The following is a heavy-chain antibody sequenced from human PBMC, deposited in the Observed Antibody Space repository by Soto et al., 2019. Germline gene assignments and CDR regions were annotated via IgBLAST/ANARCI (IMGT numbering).Heavy chain of an antibody. CDR1: GFTFSVYY. Sequence: GSLRLSCAASGFTFSVYYMTWVRQAPGKGLEWVASIKNDGSEQYYVDSVKGRFTISRDNAKNSLYLQMNSLRAGDTALYYCSRENWFQDYWGQGTLVTVSS. J-gene: IGHJ4*02. V-gene: IGHV3-7*03. D-gene: IGHD3-10*01. CDR2: IKNDGSEQ. CDR3: SRENWFQDY.